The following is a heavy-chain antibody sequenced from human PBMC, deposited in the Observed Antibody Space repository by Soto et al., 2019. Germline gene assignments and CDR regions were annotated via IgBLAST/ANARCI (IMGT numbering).Heavy chain of an antibody. V-gene: IGHV4-39*01. CDR2: IYYSGST. J-gene: IGHJ4*02. CDR1: GGSISSSSYY. D-gene: IGHD5-12*01. CDR3: ARSGVEMATIYYFDY. Sequence: PSETLSLTCTVSGGSISSSSYYWGWIRQPPGKGLEWIGSIYYSGSTYYNPSLKSRVTISVDTSKNQFSLKLSSVTAADTAVYYCARSGVEMATIYYFDYWGQGTLVTVSS.